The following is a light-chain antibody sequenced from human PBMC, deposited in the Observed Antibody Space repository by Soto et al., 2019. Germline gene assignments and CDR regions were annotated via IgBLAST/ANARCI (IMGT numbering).Light chain of an antibody. Sequence: QPVLTQSPSASASLGASVKVTCTLSRGYSSYAIAWHQQQPEKGPQYLMKLNSDGSHSEGDGIPDRFSGSSSGAERYLTISGIQSEDEADHDCQTWVGTDNVVFGGGTQLTVL. V-gene: IGLV4-69*01. CDR1: RGYSSYA. CDR3: QTWVGTDNVV. CDR2: LNSDGSH. J-gene: IGLJ2*01.